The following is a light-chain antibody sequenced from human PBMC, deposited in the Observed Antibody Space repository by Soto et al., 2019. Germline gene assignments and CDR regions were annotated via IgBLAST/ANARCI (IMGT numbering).Light chain of an antibody. CDR1: QSVSSSF. CDR2: DAS. CDR3: QQRSNWPPNT. J-gene: IGKJ5*01. V-gene: IGKV3D-20*02. Sequence: EIVLTQSPGTLSLSPGERATLSCRASQSVSSSFLAWYQQKPGQAPRLLIYDASSRATGIPARFSGSGSGTDFTLTISSLEPEDFAVYYCQQRSNWPPNTFGQGTRLEIK.